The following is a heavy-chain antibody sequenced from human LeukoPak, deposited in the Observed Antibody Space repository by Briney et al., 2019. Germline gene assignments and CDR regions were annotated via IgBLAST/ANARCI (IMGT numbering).Heavy chain of an antibody. J-gene: IGHJ4*02. CDR2: ISSSSSYI. D-gene: IGHD6-19*01. CDR1: GFTFSSYA. V-gene: IGHV3-21*01. Sequence: PGGSLRLSCAASGFTFSSYAMSWVRQAPGKGLEWVSSISSSSSYIYYADSVKGRFTISRDNAKNSLYLQMNSLRAEDTAVYYCARALYSSGWYPDYWGQGTLVTVSS. CDR3: ARALYSSGWYPDY.